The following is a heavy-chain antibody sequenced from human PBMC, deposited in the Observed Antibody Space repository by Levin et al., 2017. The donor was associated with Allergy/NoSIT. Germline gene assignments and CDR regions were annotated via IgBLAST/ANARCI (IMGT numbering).Heavy chain of an antibody. CDR2: ISSTSTYI. V-gene: IGHV3-21*01. D-gene: IGHD3-16*02. J-gene: IGHJ3*02. CDR1: GFTFSDYS. CDR3: ANSLPNDAFDI. Sequence: SGGSLRLSCVASGFTFSDYSMSWVRQAPGKGLEWVSSISSTSTYIHYADSMKGRFTISRDNAKNSLYLQMDSLRAEDTAVYYCANSLPNDAFDIWGQGTMVTVSS.